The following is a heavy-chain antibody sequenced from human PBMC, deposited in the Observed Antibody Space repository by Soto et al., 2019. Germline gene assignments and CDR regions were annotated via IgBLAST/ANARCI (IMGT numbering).Heavy chain of an antibody. CDR2: ISAYNGNT. CDR1: GFTFYRYC. CDR3: AREYYYDSSDYPGTRYFDL. V-gene: IGHV1-18*01. D-gene: IGHD3-22*01. J-gene: IGHJ2*01. Sequence: GGPMKGSCKGFGFTFYRYCVSWVRQGPGEGAGWMGWISAYNGNTNYAQKLQGRVTMTTDTSTSTAYMELRSLRSDDTAVYYCAREYYYDSSDYPGTRYFDLWRRGTLVTVSS.